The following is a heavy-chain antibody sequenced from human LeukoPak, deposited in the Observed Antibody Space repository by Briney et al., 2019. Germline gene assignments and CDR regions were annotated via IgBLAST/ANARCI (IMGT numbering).Heavy chain of an antibody. V-gene: IGHV4-4*07. J-gene: IGHJ3*02. Sequence: SETLSLTCTVSGDSISSYYWSWIRQPAGKGLEWIGRIYTSGSTNYNPSLKSRVTISVDTSKNQFSLKLSSVTAADTAVYYCARVKVDYYDSSGYSGAFDIWGQGTMVTVSS. D-gene: IGHD3-22*01. CDR2: IYTSGST. CDR1: GDSISSYY. CDR3: ARVKVDYYDSSGYSGAFDI.